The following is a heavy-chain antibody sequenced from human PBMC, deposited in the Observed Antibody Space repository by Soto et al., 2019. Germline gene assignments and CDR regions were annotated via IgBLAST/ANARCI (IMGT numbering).Heavy chain of an antibody. CDR1: GYTFTSYD. CDR2: MNPNSGNT. CDR3: ARSPTRSVPRITMVRGVAAEYFQH. Sequence: GASVKVSCKASGYTFTSYDINWVRQATGQGLEWMGWMNPNSGNTGYAQKFQGRVTMTRNTSISTAYMELSSLRSEDTAVYYCARSPTRSVPRITMVRGVAAEYFQHWGQGTLFTVSS. D-gene: IGHD3-10*01. J-gene: IGHJ1*01. V-gene: IGHV1-8*01.